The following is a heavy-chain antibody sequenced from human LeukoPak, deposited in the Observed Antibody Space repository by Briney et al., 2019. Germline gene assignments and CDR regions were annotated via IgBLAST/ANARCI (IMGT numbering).Heavy chain of an antibody. CDR2: ISSSGSFR. CDR1: GFTFGTYS. Sequence: GGSLRLSCAASGFTFGTYSMNWVRQAPGKGLEWASSISSSGSFRYYGDSVKGRFTISRDNGDNAVFLQMNSLSAEDTAVYFCARDKEGDGSGYAFDIWGQGTMVTVSP. D-gene: IGHD3-10*01. CDR3: ARDKEGDGSGYAFDI. V-gene: IGHV3-21*06. J-gene: IGHJ3*02.